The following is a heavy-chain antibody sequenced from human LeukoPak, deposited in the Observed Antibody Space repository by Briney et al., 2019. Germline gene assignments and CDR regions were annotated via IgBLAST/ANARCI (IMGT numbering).Heavy chain of an antibody. J-gene: IGHJ4*02. CDR3: ARGGTVTGFGY. CDR2: ISSSSSYI. D-gene: IGHD4-17*01. Sequence: GVSLRLSCAASGFTFSSYSMNWVRQAPGKGLEWVSSISSSSSYIYYADSVKGRFTISRDNAKNSLYLQMNSLRAEDTAVYYCARGGTVTGFGYWGQGTLVTVSS. CDR1: GFTFSSYS. V-gene: IGHV3-21*01.